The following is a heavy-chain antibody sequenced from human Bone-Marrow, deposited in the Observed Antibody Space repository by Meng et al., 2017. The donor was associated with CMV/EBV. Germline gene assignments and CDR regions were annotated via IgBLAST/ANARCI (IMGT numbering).Heavy chain of an antibody. Sequence: GGSLRLSCAASGFTFSSYGMHWVRQAPGKGLEWVAFIRYDGSNKYYADSVKGRFTISRDNSKNTLYLQMNSLRAEDTAVYYCAKDRWAYSNSSRNVGYFDYWGQGTLVTVSS. V-gene: IGHV3-30*02. CDR2: IRYDGSNK. CDR3: AKDRWAYSNSSRNVGYFDY. CDR1: GFTFSSYG. D-gene: IGHD6-6*01. J-gene: IGHJ4*02.